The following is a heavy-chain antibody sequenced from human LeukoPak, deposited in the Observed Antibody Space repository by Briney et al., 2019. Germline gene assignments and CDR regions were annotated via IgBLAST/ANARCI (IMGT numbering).Heavy chain of an antibody. V-gene: IGHV1-69*06. Sequence: SVKVSCKASGGSFNSYAISWVRQAPGQGLEWMGGIIPIFGTANYAQKFQGRVTITADKSTNTAYMELSSLRPEDTAVYYCARSQPLAYFDLWGRGTLVTVSS. CDR2: IIPIFGTA. CDR1: GGSFNSYA. J-gene: IGHJ2*01. CDR3: ARSQPLAYFDL.